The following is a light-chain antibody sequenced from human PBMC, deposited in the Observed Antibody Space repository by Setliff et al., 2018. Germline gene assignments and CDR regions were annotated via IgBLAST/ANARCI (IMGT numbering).Light chain of an antibody. CDR1: SSDIGGYKY. Sequence: QSVLTQPASVSGSPGQSITISCTGTSSDIGGYKYVSWCQQHPGKAPKLMIYEVIKRPSGVSNRFSGSKSGNTAPLTISGLQAEDEADYYCLSYTNSDTVVFGTGTKVTVL. CDR3: LSYTNSDTVV. V-gene: IGLV2-14*01. J-gene: IGLJ1*01. CDR2: EVI.